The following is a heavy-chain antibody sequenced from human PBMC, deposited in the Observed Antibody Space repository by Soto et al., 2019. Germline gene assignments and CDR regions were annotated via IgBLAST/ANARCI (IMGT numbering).Heavy chain of an antibody. Sequence: EVQLVESGGGLVKPGGSLRLSCAASGFTFSSYSMNWVRQAPGKGLEWVSSISSSSSYIYYADSVKGRFNISRDNAKNSLYLQMNSLRAEDTAVYYCARDRGTTGDWFDPWGQGTLVTVSS. CDR3: ARDRGTTGDWFDP. J-gene: IGHJ5*02. CDR1: GFTFSSYS. V-gene: IGHV3-21*01. D-gene: IGHD3-10*01. CDR2: ISSSSSYI.